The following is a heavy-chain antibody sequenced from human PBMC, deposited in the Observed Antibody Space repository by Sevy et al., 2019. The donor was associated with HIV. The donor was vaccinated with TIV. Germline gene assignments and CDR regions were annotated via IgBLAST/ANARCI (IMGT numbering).Heavy chain of an antibody. CDR2: ISGSGGST. CDR1: GFTLSSYA. V-gene: IGHV3-23*01. D-gene: IGHD2-2*01. J-gene: IGHJ4*02. CDR3: ARYIVVVPAIPFDY. Sequence: GGSLRLSCAASGFTLSSYAMSWVRQAPGKGLEWVSAISGSGGSTYYADSVKGRFTISRDNSKNTLYLQMNSLRAEDTAVYYCARYIVVVPAIPFDYWGQGTLVTVSS.